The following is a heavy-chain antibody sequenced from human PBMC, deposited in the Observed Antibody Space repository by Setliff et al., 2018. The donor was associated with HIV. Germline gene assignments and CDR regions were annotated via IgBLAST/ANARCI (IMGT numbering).Heavy chain of an antibody. CDR1: GGSISSYY. CDR3: ARVPPGESGQAYYYYYGVDV. V-gene: IGHV4-4*07. CDR2: IYYSGST. Sequence: SETLSLTCLVSGGSISSYYWSWIRQSAGKGLEWIGRIYYSGSTYYNPALKSRVTILVDTSKNQFSLKLTSVTAADTAVYYCARVPPGESGQAYYYYYGVDVWDQGTTVTVSS. D-gene: IGHD5-12*01. J-gene: IGHJ6*02.